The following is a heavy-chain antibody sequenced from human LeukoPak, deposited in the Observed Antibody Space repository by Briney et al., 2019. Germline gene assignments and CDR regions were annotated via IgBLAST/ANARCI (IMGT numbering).Heavy chain of an antibody. CDR3: AKDRDSIGSVYYFDY. J-gene: IGHJ4*02. CDR1: GFTFSSHW. V-gene: IGHV3-74*01. Sequence: GGSLRLSCAASGFTFSSHWMHWVRQAPGKGLLWVSRINSDGSSTSYAVSVKGRFTVSRDNSKNTVYLQVNSLRAEDTAVYYCAKDRDSIGSVYYFDYWGQGARVTVSS. D-gene: IGHD1-26*01. CDR2: INSDGSST.